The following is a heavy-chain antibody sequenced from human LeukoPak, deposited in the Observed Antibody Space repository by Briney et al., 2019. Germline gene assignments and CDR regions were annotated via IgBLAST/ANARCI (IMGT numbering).Heavy chain of an antibody. V-gene: IGHV1-69*06. CDR1: GGTFSSYA. CDR2: IIPIFGTA. Sequence: SVKVSCKASGGTFSSYAISWVRQAPGQGLEWMGGIIPIFGTASYAQKFQGRVTITADKSTSTAYMELSSLRSEDTAVYYCARGGISIFGVVIYMDVWGKGTTVTVSS. D-gene: IGHD3-3*01. CDR3: ARGGISIFGVVIYMDV. J-gene: IGHJ6*03.